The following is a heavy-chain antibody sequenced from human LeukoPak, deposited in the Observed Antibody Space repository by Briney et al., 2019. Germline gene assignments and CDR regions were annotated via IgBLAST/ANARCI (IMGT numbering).Heavy chain of an antibody. CDR3: ARGDNSGPDYYYYMDV. J-gene: IGHJ6*03. V-gene: IGHV3-48*03. CDR2: ISSSDSII. D-gene: IGHD6-19*01. CDR1: GFAFSSYE. Sequence: GGSLRLSCAASGFAFSSYEMNWVRQAPGKGLEWVSYISSSDSIIYYADSVKGRFTISRDNAKNSLYLQMNSLRAEDTAVYYCARGDNSGPDYYYYMDVWXXXTTVTIS.